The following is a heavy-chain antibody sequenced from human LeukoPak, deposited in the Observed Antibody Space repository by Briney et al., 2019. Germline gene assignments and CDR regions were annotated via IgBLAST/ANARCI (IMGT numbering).Heavy chain of an antibody. J-gene: IGHJ4*02. Sequence: GESLKISCKSSGYSFSSHWIAWVRQMSGKGLGWMGIIYPADSDTRYSPSFQGQVTMSADKSISTAYLQWSSLKASDTAMYYCATGGETGTVDQWGQGTLVTVSS. CDR2: IYPADSDT. D-gene: IGHD1-1*01. CDR1: GYSFSSHW. CDR3: ATGGETGTVDQ. V-gene: IGHV5-51*01.